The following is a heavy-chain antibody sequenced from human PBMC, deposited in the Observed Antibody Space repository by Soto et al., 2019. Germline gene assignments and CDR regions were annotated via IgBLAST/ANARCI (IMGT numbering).Heavy chain of an antibody. D-gene: IGHD5-18*01. CDR3: AIRGYTYGYYFSY. CDR2: IFPVDSDT. V-gene: IGHV5-51*01. Sequence: GESLKISGNGSGYTFTSYWIGWVRQTPGKGLEWMGIIFPVDSDTTYSPSFQGQVTISADKSITTAYLQWSSLKASDTAMYYCAIRGYTYGYYFSYWGQGTLVTVSS. CDR1: GYTFTSYW. J-gene: IGHJ4*02.